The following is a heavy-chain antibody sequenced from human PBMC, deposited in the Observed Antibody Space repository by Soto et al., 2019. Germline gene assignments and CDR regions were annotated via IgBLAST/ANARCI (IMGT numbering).Heavy chain of an antibody. J-gene: IGHJ1*01. CDR1: GFTVSSNY. D-gene: IGHD3-10*01. CDR3: VGTGGSSGRWAEDFQQ. V-gene: IGHV3-53*01. CDR2: VYSAGNT. Sequence: EVQLVESGGGLIQPGGSLRLSCAASGFTVSSNYMGWVRQAPGKGLEYVSVVYSAGNTYYADSVKGRFTISRDSSENTVFLRMSSMRAEETAAFLYVGTGGSSGRWAEDFQQWAQGTLVTVSS.